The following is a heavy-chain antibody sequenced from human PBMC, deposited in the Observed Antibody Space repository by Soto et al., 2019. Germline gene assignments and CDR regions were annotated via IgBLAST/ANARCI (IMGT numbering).Heavy chain of an antibody. Sequence: SVKVSCKASGGTFSSYAISWVRQAPGQGLEWMGGIIPIFGTANYAQKFQGRVTITADESTSTAYVELSSLRSEETAVYYCARYTIFGVVHDYYYGMDVWGQGTPVTVSS. J-gene: IGHJ6*02. V-gene: IGHV1-69*13. CDR3: ARYTIFGVVHDYYYGMDV. CDR1: GGTFSSYA. D-gene: IGHD3-3*01. CDR2: IIPIFGTA.